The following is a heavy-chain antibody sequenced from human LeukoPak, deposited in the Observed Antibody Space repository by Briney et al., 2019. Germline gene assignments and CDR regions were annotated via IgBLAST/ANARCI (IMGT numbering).Heavy chain of an antibody. V-gene: IGHV3-23*01. D-gene: IGHD3-10*01. CDR3: AKDREVAVTGDLGY. CDR2: IGGSGGST. J-gene: IGHJ4*02. CDR1: GFTFSSNA. Sequence: PGRSLRLSCTASGFTFSSNAMSWVRQAPGKGLEWVSGIGGSGGSTYYADSVKGRFTISRDNSRNTLFLQMSSLRVEDTAIYYCAKDREVAVTGDLGYWGQGSLVTVSA.